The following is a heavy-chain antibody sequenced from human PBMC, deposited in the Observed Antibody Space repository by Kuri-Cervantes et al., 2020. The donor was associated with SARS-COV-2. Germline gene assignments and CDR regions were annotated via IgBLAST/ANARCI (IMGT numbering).Heavy chain of an antibody. Sequence: GGSLRLSCAASGFTFSSFAMTWVRLTPGKGLEWVSIISDSGAVTYYADSVKGRFTISRDNSKNTLYLQMNSLRAEDTAVYYCAKGISWFGELNVGVPYYYGMDVWGQGTTVTVSS. CDR1: GFTFSSFA. D-gene: IGHD3-10*01. CDR3: AKGISWFGELNVGVPYYYGMDV. CDR2: ISDSGAVT. V-gene: IGHV3-23*01. J-gene: IGHJ6*02.